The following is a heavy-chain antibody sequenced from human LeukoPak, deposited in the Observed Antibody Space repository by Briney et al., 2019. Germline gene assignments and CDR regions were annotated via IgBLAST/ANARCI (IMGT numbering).Heavy chain of an antibody. Sequence: GGSLRLSCADSGFTFSSYWMHWVRQAPGKGLVWVSHINSDGSSTSYADSVKGRFTISRDNAKNTLYLQMNSLRAEDTAVYYCARVLRYCSGGNCYSGGLGYMDVWGKGTTVTISS. CDR3: ARVLRYCSGGNCYSGGLGYMDV. V-gene: IGHV3-74*01. J-gene: IGHJ6*03. D-gene: IGHD2-15*01. CDR1: GFTFSSYW. CDR2: INSDGSST.